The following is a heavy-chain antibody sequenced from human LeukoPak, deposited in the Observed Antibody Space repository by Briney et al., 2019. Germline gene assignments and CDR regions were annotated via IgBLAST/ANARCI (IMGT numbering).Heavy chain of an antibody. CDR1: GGSISSDSYY. V-gene: IGHV4-61*02. Sequence: SQTLSLTCTVSGGSISSDSYYWTWIRQPAGKGLEWIGRIYTSGSTDYNPSLKIRVTISLDTSKNQFSLNLNSATAADTAVYYCARTSGYETVHGDYDRRFDYWGQGTLVTVSS. J-gene: IGHJ4*02. CDR2: IYTSGST. D-gene: IGHD4-17*01. CDR3: ARTSGYETVHGDYDRRFDY.